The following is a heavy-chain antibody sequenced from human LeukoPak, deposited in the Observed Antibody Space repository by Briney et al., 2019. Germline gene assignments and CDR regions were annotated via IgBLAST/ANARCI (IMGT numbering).Heavy chain of an antibody. CDR1: GFTVSSNY. V-gene: IGHV3-53*01. CDR3: ARGIAAAHDAFDI. D-gene: IGHD6-13*01. J-gene: IGHJ3*02. CDR2: IYSGGST. Sequence: GGSLRLSCAASGFTVSSNYMSWVRQAPGKGLEWVSVIYSGGSTYYADSVKGRFTISRDNSKNTLYLQMNSLRAEDTAVYYCARGIAAAHDAFDIWGQGTMVTVS.